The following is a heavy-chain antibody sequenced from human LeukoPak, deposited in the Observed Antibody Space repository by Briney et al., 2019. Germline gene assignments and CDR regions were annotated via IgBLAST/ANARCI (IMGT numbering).Heavy chain of an antibody. CDR2: IYTGGSI. V-gene: IGHV4-61*02. J-gene: IGHJ3*02. Sequence: PSQTLSLTCSVSGGSISSGAYYWSWLRQSAGKGLEWIGRIYTGGSISYNPSLKSRVTISVDTSKNQFSLKLSSVTAADTAVYYCARSPNFYYDGSGSFDIWGQGTMVTVSS. D-gene: IGHD3-22*01. CDR3: ARSPNFYYDGSGSFDI. CDR1: GGSISSGAYY.